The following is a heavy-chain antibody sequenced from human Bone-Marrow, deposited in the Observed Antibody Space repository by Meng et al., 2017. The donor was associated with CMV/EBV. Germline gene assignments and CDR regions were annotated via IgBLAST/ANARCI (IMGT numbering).Heavy chain of an antibody. CDR1: GYTFTSYD. CDR3: ARVGERSGSYACVY. D-gene: IGHD1-26*01. V-gene: IGHV1-8*01. Sequence: ASVKVSCKASGYTFTSYDINWVRQATGQGLEWMGWMNPNSGNTGYAQKFQGRVTMTRNTSISTAYMELSSLRSEDTAVYYCARVGERSGSYACVYWGQGTLVTVPS. J-gene: IGHJ4*02. CDR2: MNPNSGNT.